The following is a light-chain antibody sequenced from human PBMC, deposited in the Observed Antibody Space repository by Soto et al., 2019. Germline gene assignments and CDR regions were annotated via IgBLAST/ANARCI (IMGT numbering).Light chain of an antibody. J-gene: IGKJ4*01. CDR3: QQYGSSPLT. V-gene: IGKV3-20*01. Sequence: EIVLTQSPGTLSLSPGERATLSCRASQSVRSNYLAWYQQKPGQAPRFLIYDASSRATGIPDRVSGSGSGTDFTLTISRLEPEDFEVYYCQQYGSSPLTFGGGTKVEIK. CDR1: QSVRSNY. CDR2: DAS.